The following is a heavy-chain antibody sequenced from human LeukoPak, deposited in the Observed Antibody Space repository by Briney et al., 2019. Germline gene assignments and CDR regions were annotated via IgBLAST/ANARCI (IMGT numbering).Heavy chain of an antibody. CDR2: MNPSSGKT. J-gene: IGHJ6*03. D-gene: IGHD6-13*01. Sequence: ASVKVSCKASGYTLTSYDINWVRQATGQGLEWMGWMNPSSGKTGYAQKFQGRISMTRNTSISTAYMELSSLRSEDTAVYYCARAGESYSSSSPPYYYMDVWGKGTTVTVSS. V-gene: IGHV1-8*01. CDR1: GYTLTSYD. CDR3: ARAGESYSSSSPPYYYMDV.